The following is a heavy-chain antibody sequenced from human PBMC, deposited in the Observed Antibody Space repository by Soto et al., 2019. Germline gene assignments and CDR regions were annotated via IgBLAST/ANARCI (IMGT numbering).Heavy chain of an antibody. CDR3: ARRYGKNAFDI. J-gene: IGHJ3*02. D-gene: IGHD5-18*01. CDR2: IYYSGST. Sequence: QVQLQESGPGLVKPSETLSLTCTVSGGSISSYYWSWIRQPPGKGLEWIGYIYYSGSTNYNPSLKRRAAISADTSKTQCSLRLRSVTAADTAVYYCARRYGKNAFDIWGQGTMVTVSS. CDR1: GGSISSYY. V-gene: IGHV4-59*01.